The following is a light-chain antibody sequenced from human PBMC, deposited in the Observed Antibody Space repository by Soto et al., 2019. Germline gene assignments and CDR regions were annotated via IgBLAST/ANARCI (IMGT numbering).Light chain of an antibody. CDR2: GAS. J-gene: IGKJ2*01. V-gene: IGKV3-20*01. Sequence: EIVLTQSPGTLSLSPGERATLSCRASQSVSSSYLAWYQQKPGQAPRLLIYGASSRATGIPDRFSGSGSGPDFTLTISRREPEDCAVYYCQQYGSTLYTFGQGTKLETK. CDR1: QSVSSSY. CDR3: QQYGSTLYT.